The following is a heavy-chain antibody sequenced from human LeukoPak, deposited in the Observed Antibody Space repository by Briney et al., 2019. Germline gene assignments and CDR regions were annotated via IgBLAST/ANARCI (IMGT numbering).Heavy chain of an antibody. Sequence: PGGSLRLSCAASGFTFSSYWMSWVRQPPGKGLEWVVNIKQDGSEKYYVDSVKGRFTISRDNSKNTVYLQMNSLRAEDTAVYYCARDRSYDSSGYPFDFWGQGTLVTVSS. V-gene: IGHV3-7*01. D-gene: IGHD3-22*01. CDR3: ARDRSYDSSGYPFDF. CDR2: IKQDGSEK. J-gene: IGHJ4*02. CDR1: GFTFSSYW.